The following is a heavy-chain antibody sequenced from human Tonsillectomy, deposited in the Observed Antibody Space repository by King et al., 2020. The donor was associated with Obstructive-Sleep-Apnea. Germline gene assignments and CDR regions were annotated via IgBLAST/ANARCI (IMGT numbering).Heavy chain of an antibody. V-gene: IGHV4-59*01. CDR3: AKDASGTYYNWFDP. J-gene: IGHJ5*02. Sequence: HVQLQESGPGLVKPSETLSLTCTVFGGPIGNYYWSWVRQPPGKGLEWIGFVYNSRRNIYNPSLMSRVTISVDTSKNQFSLRLTSVTAADAAVYYCAKDASGTYYNWFDPWGQGIPVTVSS. D-gene: IGHD3-10*01. CDR1: GGPIGNYY. CDR2: VYNSRRN.